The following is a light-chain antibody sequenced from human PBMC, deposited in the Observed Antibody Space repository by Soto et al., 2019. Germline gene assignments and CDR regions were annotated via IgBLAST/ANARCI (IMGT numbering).Light chain of an antibody. CDR1: QDISNY. Sequence: DIQMTQSPSSLSASVGDRVTITCQASQDISNYLNWYQQKPGKAPKLLIYDASNLETGVPSRFSGSGSGTDFTFTISSLQPEDIATYYCQQYDNPPRTFGQGTKV. V-gene: IGKV1-33*01. CDR2: DAS. J-gene: IGKJ1*01. CDR3: QQYDNPPRT.